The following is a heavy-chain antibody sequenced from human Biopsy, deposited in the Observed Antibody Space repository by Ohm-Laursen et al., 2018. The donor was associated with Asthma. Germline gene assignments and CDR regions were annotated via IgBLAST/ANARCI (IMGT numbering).Heavy chain of an antibody. J-gene: IGHJ4*02. CDR1: GFTFHNYV. V-gene: IGHV3-30-3*01. CDR3: ARGKTWGRSYYFDY. D-gene: IGHD6-6*01. CDR2: IFLDGSNK. Sequence: SLRLSCAASGFTFHNYVMHWVRQAPGKGLEWVAGIFLDGSNKYYADSVKGRFTISRDNSKDTLYLQVNNLRGDDTAVYYCARGKTWGRSYYFDYWGQGTLVTVSS.